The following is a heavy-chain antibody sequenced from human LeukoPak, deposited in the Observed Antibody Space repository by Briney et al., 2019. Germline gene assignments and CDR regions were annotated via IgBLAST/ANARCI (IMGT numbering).Heavy chain of an antibody. CDR2: IYSGGST. J-gene: IGHJ3*02. Sequence: PGGSLRLSCAASGFTVRSNYMSWVRQAPGKGLDGVAVIYSGGSTYYADSVKGRFTISRDNSKNTLYLQMNSLRAEDTAVYYCARGISGYEWYAFDIWGQGTMVTVSS. CDR1: GFTVRSNY. D-gene: IGHD5-12*01. V-gene: IGHV3-53*01. CDR3: ARGISGYEWYAFDI.